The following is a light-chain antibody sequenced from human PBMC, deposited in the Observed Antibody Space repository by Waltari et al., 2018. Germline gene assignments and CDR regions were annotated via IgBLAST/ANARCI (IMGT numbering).Light chain of an antibody. J-gene: IGKJ1*01. CDR2: LGS. Sequence: DIVMTQSPLSLPVTPGEPASISCRSSQSHRHSNGYNYLDWYLQKPGQSPQLLIYLGSNRASGVPDRFSGSGSGTDFTLKISRVEAEDVGVYYCMQALQTPWTFGQGTKVEIK. CDR1: QSHRHSNGYNY. V-gene: IGKV2-28*01. CDR3: MQALQTPWT.